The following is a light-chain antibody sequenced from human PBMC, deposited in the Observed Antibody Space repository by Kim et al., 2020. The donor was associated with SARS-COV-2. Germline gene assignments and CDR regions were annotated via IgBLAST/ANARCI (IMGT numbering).Light chain of an antibody. Sequence: DIVMTQSPDSLAVSLGERATINCKSSQSVLYSSNNKNYLAWFQQKPGQPPKLLIYWASTRESGVPDRFSGSGSGTDFTLTISSLLAEDVAVYFCQKYYSTPWTFGQGTKVDIK. CDR3: QKYYSTPWT. CDR2: WAS. CDR1: QSVLYSSNNKNY. V-gene: IGKV4-1*01. J-gene: IGKJ1*01.